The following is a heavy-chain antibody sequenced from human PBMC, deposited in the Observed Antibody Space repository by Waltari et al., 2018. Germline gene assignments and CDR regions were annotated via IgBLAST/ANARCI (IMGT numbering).Heavy chain of an antibody. J-gene: IGHJ4*02. D-gene: IGHD1-26*01. CDR1: GFTFSSYS. CDR3: ARGGIVGALDY. CDR2: ISSSSTI. V-gene: IGHV3-48*01. Sequence: EVQLVESGGGLVQPGGSLRLSCAASGFTFSSYSMNWVRQAPGKGLEWVSYISSSSTIYYADSVKGRFTISRDNAKNSLYLQMNSLRAEDTAVYYCARGGIVGALDYWGQGTLVTVSS.